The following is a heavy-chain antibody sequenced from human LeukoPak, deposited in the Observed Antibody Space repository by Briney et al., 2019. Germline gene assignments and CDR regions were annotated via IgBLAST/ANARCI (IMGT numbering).Heavy chain of an antibody. Sequence: GGSLRLSCSASGFTFSTYFMHWVRQAPGKGLEYVSAISSNGGSTYYADSVKGRFTISRDNSKNTLYLQMGSLRAEDTAVYHCVKDDSYYYDSSGYPHWGQGTLVTVSS. CDR3: VKDDSYYYDSSGYPH. D-gene: IGHD3-22*01. J-gene: IGHJ4*02. CDR2: ISSNGGST. CDR1: GFTFSTYF. V-gene: IGHV3-64D*09.